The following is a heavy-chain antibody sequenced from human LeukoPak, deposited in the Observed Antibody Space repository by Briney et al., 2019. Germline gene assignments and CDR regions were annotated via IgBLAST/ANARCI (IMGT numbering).Heavy chain of an antibody. CDR3: ARDDYGTSSGASSEFEY. J-gene: IGHJ4*02. D-gene: IGHD4/OR15-4a*01. V-gene: IGHV4-38-2*01. CDR1: TYSISSGYY. CDR2: IYHSGST. Sequence: TSETLSLTCAVSTYSISSGYYWGWIRQPPGKGLEWIGSIYHSGSTYYNPSLESRVTISVDTSKNQFSLKVKSVTAADTAVYFCARDDYGTSSGASSEFEYWGQGHLVIVSS.